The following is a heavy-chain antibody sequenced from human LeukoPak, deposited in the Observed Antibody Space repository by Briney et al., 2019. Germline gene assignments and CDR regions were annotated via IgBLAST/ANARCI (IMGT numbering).Heavy chain of an antibody. D-gene: IGHD4-17*01. V-gene: IGHV4-39*07. Sequence: SETLSLTCTVSGDSISSGNYHWTWIRQPPGKGLECIGSIHHSGNAYYNSSLESRVTISVDMSKNQFSLQLRSVTAADTAVYYCARDTAYGDNWFDPWGQGTLVTVSS. J-gene: IGHJ5*02. CDR1: GDSISSGNYH. CDR2: IHHSGNA. CDR3: ARDTAYGDNWFDP.